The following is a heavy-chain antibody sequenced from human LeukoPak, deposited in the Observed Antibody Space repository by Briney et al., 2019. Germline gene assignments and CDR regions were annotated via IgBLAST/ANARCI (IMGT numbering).Heavy chain of an antibody. D-gene: IGHD7-27*01. CDR1: GGTFSSYA. J-gene: IGHJ3*02. CDR3: ARRLGPNDAFDI. Sequence: ASVKVSCKASGGTFSSYAISWVRQAPGQGLEWMGGIIPIFGTANYARKFQGRVTITADESTSTAYMELSSLRSEDTAVYYCARRLGPNDAFDIWGQGTMVTVSS. CDR2: IIPIFGTA. V-gene: IGHV1-69*13.